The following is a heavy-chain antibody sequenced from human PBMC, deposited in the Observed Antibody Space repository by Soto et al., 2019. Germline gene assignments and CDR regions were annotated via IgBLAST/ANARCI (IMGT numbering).Heavy chain of an antibody. Sequence: TSETLSLTCTVSGGSISSGGYYWSWIRQHPGKGLEWIGYIYYSGSTYYNPSLKSRVTISVDTSKNQFSLKLTSVTAADTAVYYCARVRGGGPFADWGQGTLVTVSS. D-gene: IGHD1-26*01. CDR2: IYYSGST. V-gene: IGHV4-31*03. J-gene: IGHJ4*02. CDR1: GGSISSGGYY. CDR3: ARVRGGGPFAD.